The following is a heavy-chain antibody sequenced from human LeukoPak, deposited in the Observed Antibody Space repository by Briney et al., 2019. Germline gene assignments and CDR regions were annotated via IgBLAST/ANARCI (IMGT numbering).Heavy chain of an antibody. CDR1: GFTFSSYT. CDR2: TGISASTI. J-gene: IGHJ4*02. Sequence: GGSLRLSCAASGFTFSSYTLNWVRQAPGKGLERVSNTGISASTIHYADSVEGRFTISRDNVKNSLYLQMNSLRAEDTAVYYCVRDWAYAFDYWGQGILVIVSP. V-gene: IGHV3-48*01. D-gene: IGHD4-17*01. CDR3: VRDWAYAFDY.